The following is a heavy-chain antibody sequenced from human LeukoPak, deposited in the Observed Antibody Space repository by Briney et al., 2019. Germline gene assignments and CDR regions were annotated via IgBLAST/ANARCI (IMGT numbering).Heavy chain of an antibody. D-gene: IGHD3-10*01. V-gene: IGHV1-18*04. J-gene: IGHJ6*03. CDR1: GYTFTSYY. CDR3: ARAHASIWYYYYYYYMDV. CDR2: ISAYNGNT. Sequence: ASVKVSCKASGYTFTSYYMHWVRQAPGQGLEWMGWISAYNGNTNYAQKLQGRVTMTTDTSTSTAYMELRSLRSDDTAVYYCARAHASIWYYYYYYYMDVWGKGTTVTVSS.